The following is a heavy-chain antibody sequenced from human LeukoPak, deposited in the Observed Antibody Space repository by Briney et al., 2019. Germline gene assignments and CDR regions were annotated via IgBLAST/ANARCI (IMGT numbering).Heavy chain of an antibody. CDR3: AADYDVNY. Sequence: GGSLRLSCATSGFSFSNYAMHWVRQAPGKGLEWVAVISYDGSNKYYADSVKGRFTISRDNSKNTLYLQMNSLRAEDTAVYYCAADYDVNYWGQGTLVTVSS. J-gene: IGHJ4*02. D-gene: IGHD5-12*01. V-gene: IGHV3-30-3*01. CDR1: GFSFSNYA. CDR2: ISYDGSNK.